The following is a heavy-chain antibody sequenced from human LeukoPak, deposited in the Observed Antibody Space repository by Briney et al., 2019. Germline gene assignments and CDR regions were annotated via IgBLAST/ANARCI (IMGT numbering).Heavy chain of an antibody. Sequence: SETLSLTCTVSGGSISSSSYYWGWIRQPPGKGLEWIGSIYYSGSTYYNPSLKSRVTISVDTSKNQFSLKLSSVTAADRAVYYCARNPVRDEPSYYYGMDVWGQGTTVTVSS. J-gene: IGHJ6*02. CDR1: GGSISSSSYY. CDR3: ARNPVRDEPSYYYGMDV. CDR2: IYYSGST. V-gene: IGHV4-39*01.